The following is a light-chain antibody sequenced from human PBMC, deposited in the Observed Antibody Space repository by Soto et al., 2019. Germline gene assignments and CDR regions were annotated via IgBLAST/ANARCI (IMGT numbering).Light chain of an antibody. V-gene: IGKV4-1*01. CDR2: WAS. J-gene: IGKJ4*01. CDR3: QQYYSTPLT. Sequence: DIVMTQPPDSLAVSLGERATINCKSSQSVLYSSNNKNYLAWYQQKPGQPPKLLIYWASTRESGVPDRFSGSGSGTDFTLTISSLQDEDVEVYSCQQYYSTPLTLGGGTKVDIK. CDR1: QSVLYSSNNKNY.